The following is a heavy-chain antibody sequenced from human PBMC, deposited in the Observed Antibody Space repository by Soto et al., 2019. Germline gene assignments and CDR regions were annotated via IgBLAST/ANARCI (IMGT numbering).Heavy chain of an antibody. D-gene: IGHD3-22*01. CDR1: GLTFTNAW. CDR3: STVSLNYDTSGHTSAF. V-gene: IGHV3-15*07. Sequence: EAQLVESGGALVTPGGSLRLSCAASGLTFTNAWMNWVRQAPGKGLEWVGRIKRKIDGETTDYAAPVNGRFSIARDDSKNTVFLQMNSLKSEDTAVYYCSTVSLNYDTSGHTSAFWGQGTLVTVSS. J-gene: IGHJ4*02. CDR2: IKRKIDGETT.